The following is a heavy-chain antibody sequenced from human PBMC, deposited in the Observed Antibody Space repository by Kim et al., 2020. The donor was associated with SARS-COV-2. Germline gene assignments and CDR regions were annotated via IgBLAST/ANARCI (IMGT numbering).Heavy chain of an antibody. CDR3: ARSGNFRIDY. V-gene: IGHV3-48*02. J-gene: IGHJ4*02. Sequence: STIYYADSVKGRFNISGDNAENAVSLQMISLRDEDTAVYFCARSGNFRIDYWGQGTLVTVSS. CDR2: STI.